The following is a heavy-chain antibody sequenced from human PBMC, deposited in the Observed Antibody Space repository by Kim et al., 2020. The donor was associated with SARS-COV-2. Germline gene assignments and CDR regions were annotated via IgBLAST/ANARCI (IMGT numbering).Heavy chain of an antibody. J-gene: IGHJ4*02. CDR1: GVSVSSGSYY. CDR2: IDYSGST. CDR3: ARGRGDLVVVVAATPPSFDS. V-gene: IGHV4-61*01. Sequence: SETLSLTCTVSGVSVSSGSYYWSWIRQPPGKGLEWIGYIDYSGSTNYNPALKSRVTISEDTSKNQFYLKLSSVTAADAAVYCCARGRGDLVVVVAATPPSFDSWGQGTLVTVSS. D-gene: IGHD2-15*01.